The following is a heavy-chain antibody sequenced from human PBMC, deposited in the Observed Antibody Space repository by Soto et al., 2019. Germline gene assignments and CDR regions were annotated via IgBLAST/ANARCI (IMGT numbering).Heavy chain of an antibody. V-gene: IGHV3-7*01. CDR3: AREKRANGYFDY. CDR1: GFTFSAYW. J-gene: IGHJ4*02. D-gene: IGHD6-25*01. CDR2: IKQAGSEK. Sequence: EVQLVESGGGLVQTGGSLRLSCAASGFTFSAYWMSWVRQAPGKGLEWVANIKQAGSEKYYVDSVNGRFIISRDDAKNSLFLEGNSLRVEYTAVYYCAREKRANGYFDYWGQGTLVTVSS.